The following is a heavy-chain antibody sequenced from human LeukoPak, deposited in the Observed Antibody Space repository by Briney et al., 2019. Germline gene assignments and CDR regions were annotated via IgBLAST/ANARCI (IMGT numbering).Heavy chain of an antibody. V-gene: IGHV4-34*01. CDR1: GGSFSGYY. CDR2: INHSGSA. Sequence: SETLSLTCAVYGGSFSGYYWSWIRQPPGRGLEWIGEINHSGSANYNPSLKSRVTISVDTSKNQFSLKLSSVTAADTAVYYCARLGPGGHGEFDYWGQGTLVTVSS. D-gene: IGHD3-10*01. J-gene: IGHJ4*02. CDR3: ARLGPGGHGEFDY.